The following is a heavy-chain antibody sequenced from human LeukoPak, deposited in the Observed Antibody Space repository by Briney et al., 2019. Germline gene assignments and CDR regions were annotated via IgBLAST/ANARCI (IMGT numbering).Heavy chain of an antibody. CDR2: IHYSGGT. CDR3: ARDQGGYGSFDN. J-gene: IGHJ4*02. Sequence: SETLSLICTVSGGSMSSGGYYWSWIRQHPGKGPEWIGNIHYSGGTYGNPSLKSRATMSVDTSKNQFSLRLTSVTAADTAVYYCARDQGGYGSFDNWGQGTLVTVSS. D-gene: IGHD5-12*01. CDR1: GGSMSSGGYY. V-gene: IGHV4-31*03.